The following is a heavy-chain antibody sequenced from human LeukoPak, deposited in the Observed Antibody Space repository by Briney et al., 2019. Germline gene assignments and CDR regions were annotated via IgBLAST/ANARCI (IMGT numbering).Heavy chain of an antibody. CDR2: IFYRGST. Sequence: SETLSLTCNVSGGSISTSRYQWGWIRQPPGKGLEWIGNIFYRGSTYYNPSLRGRVTISVDTSKNQFSLKLTSVTAADTAVYYCARDRWNDVPFDYWGQGTLVTVSS. CDR3: ARDRWNDVPFDY. V-gene: IGHV4-39*07. CDR1: GGSISTSRYQ. J-gene: IGHJ4*02. D-gene: IGHD1-1*01.